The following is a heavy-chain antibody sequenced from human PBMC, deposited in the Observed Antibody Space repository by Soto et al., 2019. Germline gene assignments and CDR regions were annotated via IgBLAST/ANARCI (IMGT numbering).Heavy chain of an antibody. J-gene: IGHJ4*02. D-gene: IGHD3-22*01. Sequence: SETLSLTCTVSGGSISSYYWSWIRQPPGKGLEWIGYIYYSGSTNYNPSLKSRVTTSVDTSKNQFSLKLSSVTAADTAVYYCARALFDSSGYYYDFDYWGQGTLVTVSS. CDR3: ARALFDSSGYYYDFDY. CDR1: GGSISSYY. CDR2: IYYSGST. V-gene: IGHV4-59*01.